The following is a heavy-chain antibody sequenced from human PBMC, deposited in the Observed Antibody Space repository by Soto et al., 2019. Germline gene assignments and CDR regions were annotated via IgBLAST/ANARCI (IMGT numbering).Heavy chain of an antibody. J-gene: IGHJ4*02. CDR1: GFTFNSYS. D-gene: IGHD6-13*01. Sequence: EVQLVESGGGLVQPGGSLRLSCAASGFTFNSYSFNWVRQAPGKGLEWLSYIGSSSTTIYYADSVKGRFIISRDNAKNSLYLQMNSLIPEDTAVYYCAREQQLAFDNWGQGTRVTVSS. CDR2: IGSSSTTI. V-gene: IGHV3-48*01. CDR3: AREQQLAFDN.